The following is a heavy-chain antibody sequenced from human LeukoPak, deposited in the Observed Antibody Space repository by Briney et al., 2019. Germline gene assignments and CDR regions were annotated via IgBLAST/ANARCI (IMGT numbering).Heavy chain of an antibody. D-gene: IGHD5-24*01. J-gene: IGHJ1*01. CDR3: ASADGYNFARAYFQH. CDR1: GGTFSSYA. CDR2: IIPIFGTA. Sequence: ASVKVSCEASGGTFSSYAISWVRQAPGQGLEWMGGIIPIFGTANYAQKFQGRVTITTDESTSTAYMELSSLRSEDTAVYYCASADGYNFARAYFQHWGRGTLVTVSS. V-gene: IGHV1-69*05.